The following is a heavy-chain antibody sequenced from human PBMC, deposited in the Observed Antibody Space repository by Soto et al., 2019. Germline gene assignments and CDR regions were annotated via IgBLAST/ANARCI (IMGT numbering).Heavy chain of an antibody. CDR3: ARDSPPIDY. Sequence: QVQLQESGPGLVKPSETLSLTCTVSGASITTYYWRWIRQPAGKGLEWIGLIYSRGSAIYNPSLKSLVTMSIDTSKNQFALNLSSVTAADTAVYYCARDSPPIDYWGQGNLVTVSS. CDR2: IYSRGSA. CDR1: GASITTYY. V-gene: IGHV4-4*07. J-gene: IGHJ4*02.